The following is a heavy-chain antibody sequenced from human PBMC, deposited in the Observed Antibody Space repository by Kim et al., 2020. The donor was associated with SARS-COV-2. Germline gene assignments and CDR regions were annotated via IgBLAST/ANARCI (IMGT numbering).Heavy chain of an antibody. CDR2: ISNSGSTI. CDR3: AMYSGRNYFDS. Sequence: GGSLRLSCTASGFTFSTYEMNWVRQAPGKGLEWVSYISNSGSTIYYADSVKGRFTISRDNAKNSLYLQMNSLRAEDTAVYYCAMYSGRNYFDSWGQGTLVTVSS. V-gene: IGHV3-48*03. CDR1: GFTFSTYE. J-gene: IGHJ4*02. D-gene: IGHD1-26*01.